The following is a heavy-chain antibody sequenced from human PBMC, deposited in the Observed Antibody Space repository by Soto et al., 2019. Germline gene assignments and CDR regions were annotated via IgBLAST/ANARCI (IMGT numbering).Heavy chain of an antibody. CDR3: AKPDDFWSGYYRDYYYGMDV. CDR2: ISYDGSNK. V-gene: IGHV3-30*18. J-gene: IGHJ6*02. Sequence: GGSLRLSCAASGFTFSSYGMHWVRQAPGKGLEWVAVISYDGSNKYYADSVKGRFTISRDNSKNTLYLQMNSLRAEDTAVYYCAKPDDFWSGYYRDYYYGMDVWGQGTTVTVS. D-gene: IGHD3-3*01. CDR1: GFTFSSYG.